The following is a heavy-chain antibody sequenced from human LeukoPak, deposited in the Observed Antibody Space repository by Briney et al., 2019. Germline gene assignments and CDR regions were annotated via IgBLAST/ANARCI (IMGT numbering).Heavy chain of an antibody. J-gene: IGHJ4*02. CDR2: ISSSSSYI. CDR3: ARVGELTPDY. Sequence: GGSLRLSCAASGFTFSSYSMDWVRQAPGKGLEWVSAISSSSSYIYYADSVKGRFTISRDNAKNSLYLQMNSLRAEDTAVYYCARVGELTPDYWGQGTLVTVSS. V-gene: IGHV3-21*01. D-gene: IGHD1-26*01. CDR1: GFTFSSYS.